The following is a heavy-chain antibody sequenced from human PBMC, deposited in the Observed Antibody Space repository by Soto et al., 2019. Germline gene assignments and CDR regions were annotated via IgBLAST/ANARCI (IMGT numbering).Heavy chain of an antibody. Sequence: PGGSLRLSCAASGFTFSSYGMHWVRQAPGKGLGWVAVIWYDGSNKYYADSVKGRFTISRDNSKNTLYLQMNSLRAEDTALYYCARDQQQLMVYYYGMDVWGQGTTVTVSS. D-gene: IGHD6-13*01. J-gene: IGHJ6*02. CDR2: IWYDGSNK. CDR3: ARDQQQLMVYYYGMDV. CDR1: GFTFSSYG. V-gene: IGHV3-33*01.